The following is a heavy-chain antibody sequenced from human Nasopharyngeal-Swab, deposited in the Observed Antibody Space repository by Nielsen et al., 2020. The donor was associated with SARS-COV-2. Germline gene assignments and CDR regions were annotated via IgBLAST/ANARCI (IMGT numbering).Heavy chain of an antibody. Sequence: ASVKVSCKASGYTFFSYYIHWVRQAPGEGLEWMGVISTTGGGARYAQKFQGRVTMISDASTSTVYMELSSLRSEDTAVYYCARGIGYHEFWSGYIDYWGQGTLVTVSS. V-gene: IGHV1-46*01. J-gene: IGHJ4*02. D-gene: IGHD3-3*01. CDR3: ARGIGYHEFWSGYIDY. CDR2: ISTTGGGA. CDR1: GYTFFSYY.